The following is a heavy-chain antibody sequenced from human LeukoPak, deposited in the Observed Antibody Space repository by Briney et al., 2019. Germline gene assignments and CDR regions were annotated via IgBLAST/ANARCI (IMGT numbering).Heavy chain of an antibody. CDR3: ARDFTVNLYYYYMDV. Sequence: PGGSLRLSYAASGFTFDDYGMSWVRHAPGKGLEWVSGINWNGGSTGYADSVKGRFTISRDNAKNSLYLQMNSLRAEDTAVYYCARDFTVNLYYYYMDVWGKGTTVTVSS. J-gene: IGHJ6*03. D-gene: IGHD4-17*01. CDR2: INWNGGST. CDR1: GFTFDDYG. V-gene: IGHV3-20*03.